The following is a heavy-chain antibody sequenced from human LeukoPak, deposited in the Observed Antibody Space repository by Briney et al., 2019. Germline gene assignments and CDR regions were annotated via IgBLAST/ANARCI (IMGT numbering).Heavy chain of an antibody. Sequence: SETLSLTCTVSGGSISSYYWSWIRQPPGKGLEWIGEINHSGSTNYNPSLKSRVTISVDKSKNQFSLKLSSVTAADTAVYYCARYDVGWYYFDYWGQGTLVTVSS. CDR3: ARYDVGWYYFDY. V-gene: IGHV4-34*01. CDR2: INHSGST. CDR1: GGSISSYY. J-gene: IGHJ4*02. D-gene: IGHD6-19*01.